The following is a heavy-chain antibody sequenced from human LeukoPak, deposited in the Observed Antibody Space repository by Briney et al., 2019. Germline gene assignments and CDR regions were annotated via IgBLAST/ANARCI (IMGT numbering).Heavy chain of an antibody. CDR2: ISGSGGST. V-gene: IGHV3-23*01. J-gene: IGHJ4*02. D-gene: IGHD2-2*01. CDR1: GFTFSSYA. Sequence: QTGGSLRLSCAASGFTFSSYAMSWVRQAPGKGLEWVSGISGSGGSTYYADSVKGRFTISRDNSKNTLYLQMNSLRAEDTAIYYCAKEGGYCSSTSCYRRYYFDYWGQGTLVTVSS. CDR3: AKEGGYCSSTSCYRRYYFDY.